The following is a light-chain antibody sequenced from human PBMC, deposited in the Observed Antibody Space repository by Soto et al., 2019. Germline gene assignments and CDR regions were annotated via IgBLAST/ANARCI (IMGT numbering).Light chain of an antibody. CDR2: DAS. CDR3: QQYNSFSIT. V-gene: IGKV1-5*01. Sequence: DIQMTQPPATLSASVGDRVTITCRANQSISSWLAWYHQKPGKAPKLLIYDASSLERGVPSRFSGSGSGTEFTLTISSLQPDDFATYYCQQYNSFSITFGQGTRLEIK. J-gene: IGKJ5*01. CDR1: QSISSW.